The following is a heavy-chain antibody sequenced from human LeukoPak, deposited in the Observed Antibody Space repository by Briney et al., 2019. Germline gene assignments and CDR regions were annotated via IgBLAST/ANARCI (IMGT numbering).Heavy chain of an antibody. Sequence: SQTLSLTCAISGDSVSSSAAWNWIRQSPSRGLEWLGRTYYRSKWYNDYAVSVKSRITINPDTSKNQFSLQLNSVTPEDTAVYYCARTPVVAAQDFDYWGQGTLVTVSS. CDR2: TYYRSKWYN. CDR3: ARTPVVAAQDFDY. CDR1: GDSVSSSAA. V-gene: IGHV6-1*01. D-gene: IGHD2-15*01. J-gene: IGHJ4*02.